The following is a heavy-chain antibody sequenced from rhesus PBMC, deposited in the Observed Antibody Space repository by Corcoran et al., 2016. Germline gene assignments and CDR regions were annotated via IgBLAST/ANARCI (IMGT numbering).Heavy chain of an antibody. CDR3: VRHPEHANFEYRFPV. CDR1: GYSINSGYG. Sequence: QGQLQESGPGLVKPSETLSLTCSVSGYSINSGYGWSWIRQSPGKGLKWIGYIGGADSDTNNTPSLKSRVTISKATSKNQFALRLTSVVAADTAVYYCVRHPEHANFEYRFPVWGAGVLVIVSS. CDR2: IGGADSDT. V-gene: IGHV4-127*01. J-gene: IGHJ5-1*01. D-gene: IGHD4-17*01.